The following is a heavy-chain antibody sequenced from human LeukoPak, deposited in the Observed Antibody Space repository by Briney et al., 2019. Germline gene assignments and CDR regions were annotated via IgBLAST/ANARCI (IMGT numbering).Heavy chain of an antibody. J-gene: IGHJ4*02. CDR3: ARDRGGTGYPPGEY. CDR1: GYTFTIYY. Sequence: ASVKVSCTASGYTFTIYYIHWVRQAPGQGLEWMGIISLSGDSTTYAQKFQGRVTMTRDTSTSTVYMELSSLRSEDTAVYYCARDRGGTGYPPGEYWGQGTLFTVSS. D-gene: IGHD3-9*01. CDR2: ISLSGDST. V-gene: IGHV1-46*01.